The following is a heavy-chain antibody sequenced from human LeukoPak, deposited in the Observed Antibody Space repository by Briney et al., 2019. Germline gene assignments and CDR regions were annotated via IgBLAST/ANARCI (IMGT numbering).Heavy chain of an antibody. V-gene: IGHV3-21*01. CDR3: AKDGGPRYGFPFDY. Sequence: GGSLRLSCAASGFTFSSYSMNWVRQAPGKGLEWVSSISSSSSYIYYADSVKGRFTISRDNAKNSLYLQMNSLRAEDTAVYYCAKDGGPRYGFPFDYWGQGTLVTVSS. D-gene: IGHD3-10*01. CDR2: ISSSSSYI. CDR1: GFTFSSYS. J-gene: IGHJ4*02.